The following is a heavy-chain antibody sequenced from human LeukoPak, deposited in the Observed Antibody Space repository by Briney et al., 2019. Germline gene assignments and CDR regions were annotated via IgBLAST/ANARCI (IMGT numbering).Heavy chain of an antibody. CDR2: ISSDGSNK. D-gene: IGHD2-21*01. Sequence: GGSLRLSCAASRFTFSTYAMHWVRQAPGKGLEWVAVISSDGSNKYYADSVKGRFTMSRDNSKNTLFLQMNSLRPEDTAVYYCARAAGTAHIYYYYGMDVWGQGTTVTVSS. CDR1: RFTFSTYA. V-gene: IGHV3-30-3*01. CDR3: ARAAGTAHIYYYYGMDV. J-gene: IGHJ6*02.